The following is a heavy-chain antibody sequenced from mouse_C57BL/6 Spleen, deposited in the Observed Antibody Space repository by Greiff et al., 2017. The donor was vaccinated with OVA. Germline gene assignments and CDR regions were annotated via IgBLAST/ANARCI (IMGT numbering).Heavy chain of an antibody. CDR2: INPYNGGT. CDR3: AREGNYYGMDD. D-gene: IGHD2-1*01. Sequence: VQLQQSGPVLVKPGASVKMSCKASGYTFTDYYMNWVKQSHGKSLEWIGVINPYNGGTSYNQKFKGKATLTVDKYSSTAYMELNSLTSEDSEVEYSAREGNYYGMDDWGQGTSVTVSA. V-gene: IGHV1-19*01. J-gene: IGHJ4*01. CDR1: GYTFTDYY.